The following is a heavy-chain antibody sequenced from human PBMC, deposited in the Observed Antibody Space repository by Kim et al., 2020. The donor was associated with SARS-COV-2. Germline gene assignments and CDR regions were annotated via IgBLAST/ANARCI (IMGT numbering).Heavy chain of an antibody. CDR2: ISYDGSNK. CDR1: GFTFSSYG. V-gene: IGHV3-33*05. Sequence: GGSLRLSCAASGFTFSSYGMHWGRQAPGKGLEWVAVISYDGSNKYYADSVKGRFTVSRDNSKNTLYLQMNSLRAEDTAVYYCARDRGYSGYDLGSWTYYYYYYGMDVWGQGTTVTVSS. D-gene: IGHD5-12*01. CDR3: ARDRGYSGYDLGSWTYYYYYYGMDV. J-gene: IGHJ6*02.